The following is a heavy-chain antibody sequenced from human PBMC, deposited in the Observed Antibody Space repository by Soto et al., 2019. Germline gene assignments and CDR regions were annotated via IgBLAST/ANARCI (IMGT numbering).Heavy chain of an antibody. CDR3: ARPSLGYSSGWYSGMDV. J-gene: IGHJ6*02. Sequence: SVKVSCKASGGTFSSYAISWVRQAPGQGLEWMGGIIPIFGTANYAQKFQGRVTITADKSTSTAYMELSSLRSEDTAVYYCARPSLGYSSGWYSGMDVWGQGTTVTVSS. CDR1: GGTFSSYA. V-gene: IGHV1-69*06. D-gene: IGHD6-19*01. CDR2: IIPIFGTA.